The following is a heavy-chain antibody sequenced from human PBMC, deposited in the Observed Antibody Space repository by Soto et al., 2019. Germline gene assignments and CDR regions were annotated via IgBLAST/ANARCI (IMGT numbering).Heavy chain of an antibody. Sequence: SVKVSCKASGGTFYTYTFSWVRQAPGQGLEWMGSITPIYPTTNYAEKFQGRLTVTAGGSTNTAYMELNSLTSEDTAVYYCARIPRYSFPTSDDLDSWGQGTLVTVSS. CDR1: GGTFYTYT. V-gene: IGHV1-69*13. CDR2: ITPIYPTT. J-gene: IGHJ4*02. D-gene: IGHD5-18*01. CDR3: ARIPRYSFPTSDDLDS.